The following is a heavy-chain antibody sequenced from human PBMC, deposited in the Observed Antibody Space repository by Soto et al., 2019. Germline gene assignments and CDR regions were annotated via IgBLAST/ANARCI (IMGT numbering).Heavy chain of an antibody. J-gene: IGHJ4*02. CDR2: ISSSGSFM. CDR1: GFSFSSDS. CDR3: ARDPPTGTTLDWADS. D-gene: IGHD1-7*01. V-gene: IGHV3-21*01. Sequence: GGSLRHSCAASGFSFSSDSMGWVRQAPGKGLEWVSSISSSGSFMNYADSVKGRFTISRDNAKNSLYLQMSGLKDEDTAVYYCARDPPTGTTLDWADSWGQGTLVTVSS.